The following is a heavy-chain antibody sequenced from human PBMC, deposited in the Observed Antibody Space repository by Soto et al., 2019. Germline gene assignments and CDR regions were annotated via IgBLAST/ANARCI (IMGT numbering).Heavy chain of an antibody. J-gene: IGHJ4*02. CDR2: IYYSGST. CDR3: ARGRDIDVVVAATLDYFDY. D-gene: IGHD2-15*01. CDR1: GGSISSYY. V-gene: IGHV4-59*01. Sequence: SETLSLTCTVSGGSISSYYWSWIRQPPGKGLEWIGYIYYSGSTNYNPSLKSRVTISVDTSKNQFSLKLSSVTAADTAVYYCARGRDIDVVVAATLDYFDYWGQGTLVTVSS.